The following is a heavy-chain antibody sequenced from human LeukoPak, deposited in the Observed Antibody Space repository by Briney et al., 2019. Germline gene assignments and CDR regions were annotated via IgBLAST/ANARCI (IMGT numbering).Heavy chain of an antibody. D-gene: IGHD6-19*01. J-gene: IGHJ4*02. CDR2: ISGGTT. CDR1: GFTFGDYL. Sequence: GGSLRLSCTASGFTFGDYLMSWFRQAPGKGREWIGFISGGTTEYAASVKGRFTISRDDSTSIAYLQMNSLTTEDTAVYYCSRGSGWLSVYWGQGTLVTVSS. V-gene: IGHV3-49*03. CDR3: SRGSGWLSVY.